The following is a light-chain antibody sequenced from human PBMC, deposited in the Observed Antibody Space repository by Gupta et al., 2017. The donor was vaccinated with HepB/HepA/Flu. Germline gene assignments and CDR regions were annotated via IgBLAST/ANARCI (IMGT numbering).Light chain of an antibody. V-gene: IGKV1-5*03. CDR2: KAS. CDR1: QRISNW. J-gene: IGKJ1*01. Sequence: DIQMTQSPSTLSASVGDRVTITCRASQRISNWVAWYQQKPGKAPKLLIHKASSLESGVPTRFGGGGSGTEFTLTIRSLQHDDAATYYCQQYKSYTWTFGQGTKVEIK. CDR3: QQYKSYTWT.